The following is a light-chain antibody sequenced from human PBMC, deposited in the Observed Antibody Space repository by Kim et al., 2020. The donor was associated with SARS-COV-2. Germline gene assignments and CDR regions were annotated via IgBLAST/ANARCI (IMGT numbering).Light chain of an antibody. CDR1: QSISSW. CDR3: QQYNSYPWT. CDR2: DAS. V-gene: IGKV1-5*01. Sequence: DIQMTQSPSTLSASIGDRVTVTCRASQSISSWLAWYQKKPGKAPKVVIYDASSLESGVPSRFSGSGSGTEFTLTISSLQPGDFATYYCQQYNSYPWTFGQGTKVDIK. J-gene: IGKJ1*01.